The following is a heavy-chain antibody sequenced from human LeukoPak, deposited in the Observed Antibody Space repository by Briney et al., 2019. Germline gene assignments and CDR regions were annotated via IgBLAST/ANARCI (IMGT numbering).Heavy chain of an antibody. Sequence: SETLSLTCTVSGGSISSYYWSWIRQPPGKGLEWIGYIYYSGSTNYNPSLKSRVTISVDTSKNQFSLKLSSVTAADTAVYYCARAPPYELLTHDAFDIWGQGTMVTVSS. D-gene: IGHD1-26*01. CDR1: GGSISSYY. CDR2: IYYSGST. J-gene: IGHJ3*02. CDR3: ARAPPYELLTHDAFDI. V-gene: IGHV4-59*01.